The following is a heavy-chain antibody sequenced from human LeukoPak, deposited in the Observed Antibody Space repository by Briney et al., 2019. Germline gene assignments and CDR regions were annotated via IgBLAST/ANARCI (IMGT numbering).Heavy chain of an antibody. CDR3: ARSNYDILTSYYTAYFDY. CDR2: TYYRSKWYS. V-gene: IGHV6-1*01. J-gene: IGHJ4*02. CDR1: GDSVSSHSAA. Sequence: SQTLSLTFAISGDSVSSHSAAWNWIRQSPSRGLEWLGRTYYRSKWYSDYAVSVKSRISINPDTSKNQFSLQLNSVTPEDTAVYYCARSNYDILTSYYTAYFDYWGQGTPVTVSS. D-gene: IGHD3-9*01.